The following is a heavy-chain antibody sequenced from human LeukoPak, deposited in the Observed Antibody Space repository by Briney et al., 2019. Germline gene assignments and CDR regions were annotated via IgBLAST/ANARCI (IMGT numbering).Heavy chain of an antibody. V-gene: IGHV3-73*01. CDR2: IGNKVSNYAT. J-gene: IGHJ6*02. D-gene: IGHD4-17*01. CDR1: GFTFSGSA. Sequence: PGGSLKLSCAASGFTFSGSAMHWVRQASGKGLEWVGHIGNKVSNYATEYAPSLRGRFTISRHNSKNTLYLQMNSLRAEDTAVYYCARGSTTVTNYYYYYGMDVWGQGTTVTVSS. CDR3: ARGSTTVTNYYYYYGMDV.